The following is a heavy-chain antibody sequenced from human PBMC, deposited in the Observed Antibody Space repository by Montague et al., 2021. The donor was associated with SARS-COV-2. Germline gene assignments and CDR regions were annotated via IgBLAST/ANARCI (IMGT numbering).Heavy chain of an antibody. J-gene: IGHJ3*02. Sequence: PALVKPTQTLTLTCTFSGFSLSTSGMCVSWIRQPPGKALEWLALIDWDDDKYYSTSLKTRLTISKDTSKNQVVLTMTNMDPVDTATYYCARIWGTTRGVGFDNWGQGTMVTVSS. CDR1: GFSLSTSGMC. V-gene: IGHV2-70*01. CDR3: ARIWGTTRGVGFDN. D-gene: IGHD3-16*01. CDR2: IDWDDDK.